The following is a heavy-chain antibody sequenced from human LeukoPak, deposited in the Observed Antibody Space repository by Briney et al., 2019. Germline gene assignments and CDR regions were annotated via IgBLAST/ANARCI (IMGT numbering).Heavy chain of an antibody. J-gene: IGHJ5*02. V-gene: IGHV4-39*07. CDR1: GDSISGSNYH. CDR3: AREPDA. Sequence: SETLSLTCTVSGDSISGSNYHWGWIRQPPGKGLEWLGTVHHTGRAFYNPSLRGRTTVSVDTSKNEFSLKLTSVIAADTAVYYCAREPDAWGQGILVIVSS. CDR2: VHHTGRA.